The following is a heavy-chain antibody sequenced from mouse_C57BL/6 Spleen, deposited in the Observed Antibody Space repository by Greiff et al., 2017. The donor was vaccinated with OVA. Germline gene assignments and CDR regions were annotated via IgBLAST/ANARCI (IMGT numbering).Heavy chain of an antibody. J-gene: IGHJ4*01. V-gene: IGHV1-9*01. Sequence: VQLQQSGAELMKPGASVKLSCKATGYTFTGHWIEWVKQRPGHGLEWIGEILPGSGSTNYNEKFKGKATFTADTSSNTAYMQLSSLTTEDSAIYYCARKGHIYYGNYGGDAMDYWGQGTSVTVSS. CDR2: ILPGSGST. D-gene: IGHD2-1*01. CDR1: GYTFTGHW. CDR3: ARKGHIYYGNYGGDAMDY.